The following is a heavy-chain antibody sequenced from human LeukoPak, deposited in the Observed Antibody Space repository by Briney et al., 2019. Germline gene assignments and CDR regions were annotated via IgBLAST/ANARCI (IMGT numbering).Heavy chain of an antibody. V-gene: IGHV3-21*01. CDR2: ISSSSSHI. D-gene: IGHD2-15*01. J-gene: IGHJ6*04. Sequence: GGSLRLSCAASGFTFHTYTVNWVRQAPGKGLEWVSFISSSSSHIYYAESLKGRFTISRDNAKNSLYLQMNSLRAEDTVVYYCARDGGSYYMDVWGKGTTVTVSS. CDR1: GFTFHTYT. CDR3: ARDGGSYYMDV.